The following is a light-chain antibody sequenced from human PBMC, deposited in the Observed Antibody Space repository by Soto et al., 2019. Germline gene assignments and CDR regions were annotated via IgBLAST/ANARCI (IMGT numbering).Light chain of an antibody. CDR2: GAS. J-gene: IGKJ1*01. CDR1: ESVSSSF. CDR3: QQYGSSPST. V-gene: IGKV3-20*01. Sequence: ESVLTQSPGTLSLSPGERATLSCRASESVSSSFLAWYQQRLGQAPRLLIYGASSRATGIPDRFSGSGSGTDFTLTISRLEPEDFAVYYCQQYGSSPSTFGQGTKVDIK.